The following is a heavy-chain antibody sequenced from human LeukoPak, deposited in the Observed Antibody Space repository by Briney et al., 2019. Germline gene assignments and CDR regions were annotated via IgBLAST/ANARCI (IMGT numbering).Heavy chain of an antibody. Sequence: GASVKVSCKASGYTFTGYHMHWVRQAPGQGLEWMGWINPNSGGTNYARKFQGRVTMTRDTSISTAYMELSRLRSDDTAVYYCARGLMPDYYGSGSYVIWGQGTLVTVSS. CDR1: GYTFTGYH. CDR3: ARGLMPDYYGSGSYVI. D-gene: IGHD3-10*01. J-gene: IGHJ4*02. V-gene: IGHV1-2*02. CDR2: INPNSGGT.